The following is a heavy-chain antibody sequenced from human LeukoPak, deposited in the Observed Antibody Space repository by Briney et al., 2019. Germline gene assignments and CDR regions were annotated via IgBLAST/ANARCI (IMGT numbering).Heavy chain of an antibody. D-gene: IGHD5-24*01. V-gene: IGHV1-8*03. Sequence: ASVKVSCKASGYTFTNYDIHWVRQATGQGLEWMGWMNPYSANTGYAQNFQGRITITSNTSISTAYMELSSLRSDDTAVYYCARDPGEMATIGQYYYYMDVWGKGTTVTISS. CDR2: MNPYSANT. CDR3: ARDPGEMATIGQYYYYMDV. CDR1: GYTFTNYD. J-gene: IGHJ6*03.